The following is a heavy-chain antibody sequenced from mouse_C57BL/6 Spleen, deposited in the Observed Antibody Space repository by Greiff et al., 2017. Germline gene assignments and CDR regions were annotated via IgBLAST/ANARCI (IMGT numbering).Heavy chain of an antibody. Sequence: EVQLQQSGTVLARPGASVKMSCKTSGYTFTSYWMHWVKQRPGQGLEWIGAIYPGNSDTSYNQKFKGKAKLTAVTSASTAYMEFSSLTNEDSAVYYCTRGKEDYDLAWFAYWGQGTLVTVSA. D-gene: IGHD2-4*01. CDR3: TRGKEDYDLAWFAY. CDR1: GYTFTSYW. V-gene: IGHV1-5*01. J-gene: IGHJ3*01. CDR2: IYPGNSDT.